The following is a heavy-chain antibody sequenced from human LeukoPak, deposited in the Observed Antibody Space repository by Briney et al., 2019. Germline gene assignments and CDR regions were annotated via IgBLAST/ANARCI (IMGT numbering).Heavy chain of an antibody. V-gene: IGHV4-34*01. Sequence: PSETLSLTCTVYGGSFSGYYWSWIRQPPGKGLQWIGEINHSGITNYNPSLKSRVTISVDTSKDQSSLKLSSVTAADTAVYCCASQLLWSGHKYWGQGTLVTVSS. CDR1: GGSFSGYY. CDR2: INHSGIT. D-gene: IGHD3-3*01. J-gene: IGHJ4*02. CDR3: ASQLLWSGHKY.